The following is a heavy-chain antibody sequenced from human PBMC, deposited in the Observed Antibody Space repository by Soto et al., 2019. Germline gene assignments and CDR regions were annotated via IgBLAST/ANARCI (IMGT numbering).Heavy chain of an antibody. CDR1: GFTFSDYY. D-gene: IGHD1-1*01. J-gene: IGHJ2*01. Sequence: VGSLRLSCEASGFTFSDYYMSWIRQAPGKGLEWISFIFSSGSTIHYADSVKGRFTVSRDNAKNSLYLQMNSLRADDTAVYYCARSSNSGLRYFDLWGRGTLVTVSS. CDR3: ARSSNSGLRYFDL. V-gene: IGHV3-11*01. CDR2: IFSSGSTI.